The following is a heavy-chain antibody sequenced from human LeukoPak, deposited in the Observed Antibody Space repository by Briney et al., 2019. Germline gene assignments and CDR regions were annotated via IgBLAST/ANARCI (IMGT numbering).Heavy chain of an antibody. CDR2: ISSSSSYI. CDR1: GFTFSSYS. D-gene: IGHD4-17*01. CDR3: AREDAYGDYSY. Sequence: GGSLRLSCAASGFTFSSYSMNWVRQAPGKGLEWVSSISSSSSYIYYADSVKGRFTISRDNSKNTLYLQMNSLRAEDTAVYYCAREDAYGDYSYWGQGTLVTVSS. J-gene: IGHJ4*02. V-gene: IGHV3-21*01.